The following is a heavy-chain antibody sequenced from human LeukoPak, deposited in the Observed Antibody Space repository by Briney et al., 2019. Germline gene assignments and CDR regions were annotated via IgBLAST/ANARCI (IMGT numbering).Heavy chain of an antibody. D-gene: IGHD3-22*01. CDR1: GFTFDDYA. V-gene: IGHV3-9*01. CDR2: ISWNSGSI. Sequence: GRSLRLSCAASGFTFDDYAMHWVRQAPGKGLEWVSGISWNSGSIGYADSVEGRFTISRDNAKNSLYLQMNSLRAEDTALYYCAKIGGGSRYYYDSSGYSQPVDYWGQGTLVTVSS. CDR3: AKIGGGSRYYYDSSGYSQPVDY. J-gene: IGHJ4*02.